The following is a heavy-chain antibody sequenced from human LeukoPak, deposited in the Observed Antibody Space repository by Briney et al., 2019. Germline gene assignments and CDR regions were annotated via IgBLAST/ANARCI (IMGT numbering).Heavy chain of an antibody. Sequence: GGSLRLSCAASGFTFSAYAMSWVRQTPGKGLEWVSGISGSGGSTYSADSVKGRFTIARDNSKNTLYLQMNTLRVEDTAVYYCARGGVTIFGVVIGAFDIWGQGTMVTVSS. D-gene: IGHD3-3*01. V-gene: IGHV3-23*01. J-gene: IGHJ3*02. CDR1: GFTFSAYA. CDR3: ARGGVTIFGVVIGAFDI. CDR2: ISGSGGST.